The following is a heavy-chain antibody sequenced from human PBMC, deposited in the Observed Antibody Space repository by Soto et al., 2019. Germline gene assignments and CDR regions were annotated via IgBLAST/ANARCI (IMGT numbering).Heavy chain of an antibody. CDR1: GDSVSSNSAT. D-gene: IGHD6-19*01. V-gene: IGHV6-1*01. CDR2: TEYRSKWSN. CDR3: ARDFRGAGTQRNNFDC. Sequence: SQTLSLTCAISGDSVSSNSATWNWIRQSPSRGLEWLGRTEYRSKWSNDYAPSVKSRMTINPDTAQNQFSLHLNSVTPEDTAVYFCARDFRGAGTQRNNFDCWGQGTLVTVSS. J-gene: IGHJ4*02.